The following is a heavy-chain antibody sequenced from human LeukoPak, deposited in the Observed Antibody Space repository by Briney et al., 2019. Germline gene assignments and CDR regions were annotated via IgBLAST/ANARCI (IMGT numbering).Heavy chain of an antibody. CDR1: GFSFSSHV. CDR2: VSFSGDGT. Sequence: PGRSLRLSCTASGFSFSSHVLSWVRQAPGKGLEWVSTVSFSGDGTYYADSVRGRFTISRDNSANTLYLQMDSLGAEDTAMYYCSITIVPPFYLQRWGQGTLVTVSS. J-gene: IGHJ4*02. D-gene: IGHD2/OR15-2a*01. CDR3: SITIVPPFYLQR. V-gene: IGHV3-23*01.